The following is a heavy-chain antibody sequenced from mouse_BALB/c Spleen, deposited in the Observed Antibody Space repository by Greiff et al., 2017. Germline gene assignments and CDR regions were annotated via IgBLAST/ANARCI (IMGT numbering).Heavy chain of an antibody. Sequence: EVQLVESGGGLVKPGGSLKLSCAASGFTFSSYAMSWVRQSPEKRLEWVAEISSGGSYTYYPDTVTGRFTISRDNAKNTLYLEMSSLRSEDTAMYYCARDLNRMDYWGQGTSVTVSS. CDR1: GFTFSSYA. V-gene: IGHV5-9-4*01. J-gene: IGHJ4*01. CDR3: ARDLNRMDY. CDR2: ISSGGSYT. D-gene: IGHD1-3*01.